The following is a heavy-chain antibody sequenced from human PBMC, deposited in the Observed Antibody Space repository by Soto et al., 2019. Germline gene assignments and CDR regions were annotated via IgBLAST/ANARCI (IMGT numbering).Heavy chain of an antibody. D-gene: IGHD3-10*01. CDR3: ARGLVSSYGYHGMDV. V-gene: IGHV5-10-1*01. CDR1: GYSFTSYW. Sequence: GESLKISCKGSGYSFTSYWISWVRQMPGKGLEWMGRIDPSDSYTNYSPSFQGHVTISADKSISTAYLQWSSLKASDTAMYYCARGLVSSYGYHGMDVWGQGTTVTVSS. J-gene: IGHJ6*02. CDR2: IDPSDSYT.